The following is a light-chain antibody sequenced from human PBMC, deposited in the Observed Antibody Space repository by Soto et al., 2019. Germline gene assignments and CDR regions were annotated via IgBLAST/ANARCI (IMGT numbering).Light chain of an antibody. V-gene: IGKV3D-20*02. Sequence: EIVLTQSPGTLSLSPGERATLSCRASQSVSSSHLAWYQQKPGQAPRLLIYDASTRATGIPARFSGSGSGTEFTLTISSLQSEDFAVYYCQQHTNWPTFGQGTKVDIK. CDR2: DAS. CDR1: QSVSSSH. J-gene: IGKJ1*01. CDR3: QQHTNWPT.